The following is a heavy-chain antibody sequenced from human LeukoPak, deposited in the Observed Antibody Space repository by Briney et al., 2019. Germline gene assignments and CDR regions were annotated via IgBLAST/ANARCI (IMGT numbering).Heavy chain of an antibody. CDR2: ISYDGSNK. CDR3: ARVRGGVFDY. J-gene: IGHJ4*02. Sequence: PGRSLRLSCAPSGVTFSSYAMHGVRPAPGKGLEWVAVISYDGSNKYYADSVKGRFTISRDNSKNTLYLQMNSLRAEDTDVYDCARVRGGVFDYWGQGTLVTVSS. V-gene: IGHV3-30-3*01. D-gene: IGHD3-10*01. CDR1: GVTFSSYA.